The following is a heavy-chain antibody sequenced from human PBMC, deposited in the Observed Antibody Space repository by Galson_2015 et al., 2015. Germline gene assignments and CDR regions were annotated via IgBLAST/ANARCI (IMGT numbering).Heavy chain of an antibody. V-gene: IGHV3-49*03. D-gene: IGHD6-19*01. CDR1: GFTFGDYA. CDR3: TREGSSGSSGWYCFDY. J-gene: IGHJ4*02. Sequence: SLRLSCAASGFTFGDYAMSWFRQAPGKGLEWVGFIRSKAYGGTTEYAASVKGRFTISRDDSKSIAYLQMNSLKTEDTAVYYCTREGSSGSSGWYCFDYWGQGTLVTVSS. CDR2: IRSKAYGGTT.